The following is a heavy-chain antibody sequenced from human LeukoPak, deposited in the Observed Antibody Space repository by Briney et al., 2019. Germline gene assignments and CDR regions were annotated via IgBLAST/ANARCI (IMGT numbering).Heavy chain of an antibody. Sequence: SETLSLTCTVSGGSISSGGYYWSWIRQHPGKGLEWIGYIYYSGSTYYNPSLKSRVTISVDTSKNQFSLKLSSVTAADTAVYYCARDPIVVVPAASISHKALRHWFDPWGQGTLVTVSS. CDR3: ARDPIVVVPAASISHKALRHWFDP. CDR2: IYYSGST. V-gene: IGHV4-31*03. CDR1: GGSISSGGYY. J-gene: IGHJ5*02. D-gene: IGHD2-2*01.